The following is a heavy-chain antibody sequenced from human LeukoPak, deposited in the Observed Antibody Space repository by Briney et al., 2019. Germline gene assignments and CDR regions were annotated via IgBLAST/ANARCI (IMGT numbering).Heavy chain of an antibody. CDR2: INHSGST. CDR1: GGSFSGYY. V-gene: IGHV4-34*01. Sequence: SETLSLTCAVYGGSFSGYYWSWIRQPPGKGLEWIGEINHSGSTNYNPSLKSRVTISVDTSKNQFSLKLSSVTAADTAVYYCARVTSRYSSSWYMMRYYFDYWGQGTLVTVSS. J-gene: IGHJ4*02. D-gene: IGHD6-13*01. CDR3: ARVTSRYSSSWYMMRYYFDY.